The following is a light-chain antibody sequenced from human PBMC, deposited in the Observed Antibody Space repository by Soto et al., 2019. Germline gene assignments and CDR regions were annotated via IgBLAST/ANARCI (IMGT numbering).Light chain of an antibody. J-gene: IGKJ2*01. Sequence: EIVMTQSPATLSVSPGERATLSCRASQSVSSNLAWYQQKPAQAPRLLIYGASTRATGIPARFSGSGSGTEFTLTISSLQSEDFAVYYCQQYNKWPPYTFGQGTKLEIE. CDR3: QQYNKWPPYT. CDR1: QSVSSN. V-gene: IGKV3-15*01. CDR2: GAS.